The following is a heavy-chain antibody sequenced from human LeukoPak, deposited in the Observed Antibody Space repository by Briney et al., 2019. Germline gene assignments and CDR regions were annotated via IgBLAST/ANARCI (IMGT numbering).Heavy chain of an antibody. CDR1: GGTFSSYA. J-gene: IGHJ4*02. V-gene: IGHV1-69*06. CDR3: ARDPDYYGSGSFDY. CDR2: IIPIFGTA. D-gene: IGHD3-10*01. Sequence: SVKVSCKASGGTFSSYAISWVRQAPGQGLEWMGGIIPIFGTAIYAQKFQGRVTITADKSTSTAYMELSSLRSEDTAVYYCARDPDYYGSGSFDYWGQGTLVTVSS.